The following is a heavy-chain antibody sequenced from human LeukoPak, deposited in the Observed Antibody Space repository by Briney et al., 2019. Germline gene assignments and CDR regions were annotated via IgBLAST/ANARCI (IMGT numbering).Heavy chain of an antibody. J-gene: IGHJ6*03. V-gene: IGHV4-34*01. CDR2: INHSGST. CDR1: GGSFSGYY. D-gene: IGHD2-2*01. CDR3: AKVPQLLFVYYYMDV. Sequence: SETLSLTCAVYGGSFSGYYWSWIRQPPGKGLEWIGEINHSGSTNYNPSLKSRVTISVDTSKNQFSLKLSSVTAEDTAVYYCAKVPQLLFVYYYMDVWGKGTTVTISS.